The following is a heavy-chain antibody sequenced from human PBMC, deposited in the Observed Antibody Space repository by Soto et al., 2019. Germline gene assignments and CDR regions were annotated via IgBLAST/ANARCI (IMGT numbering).Heavy chain of an antibody. CDR3: ARNPCGGSGGSCYSGGYYYYYNGMDV. D-gene: IGHD2-15*01. Sequence: SETLSLTCTVSGGYISSYYWSWIRQPPGKGLEWIGYIYYSGSTNYNPSLKSRVTISVDTSKNQFSLKLSSVTAADTAVYYCARNPCGGSGGSCYSGGYYYYYNGMDVWGQGTTVTVSS. CDR1: GGYISSYY. V-gene: IGHV4-59*01. CDR2: IYYSGST. J-gene: IGHJ6*02.